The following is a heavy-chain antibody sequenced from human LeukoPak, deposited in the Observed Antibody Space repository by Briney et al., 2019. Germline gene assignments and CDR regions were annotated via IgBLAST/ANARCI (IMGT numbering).Heavy chain of an antibody. V-gene: IGHV3-23*01. Sequence: PGGSLRLSCAASGFTFSSYAMSWVRQAPGKGLEWVSAISGSGGSTYYADSVKGRFTISRDNSKNTLYLQMNSLRAEDTAVYYCAKVGGPDYGGTRYYYYGMDVWGQGTTVTVSS. CDR3: AKVGGPDYGGTRYYYYGMDV. CDR1: GFTFSSYA. J-gene: IGHJ6*02. CDR2: ISGSGGST. D-gene: IGHD4-23*01.